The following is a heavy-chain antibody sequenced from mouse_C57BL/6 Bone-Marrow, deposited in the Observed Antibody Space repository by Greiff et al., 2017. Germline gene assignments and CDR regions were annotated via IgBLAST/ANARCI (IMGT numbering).Heavy chain of an antibody. D-gene: IGHD2-4*01. CDR3: ARLEITTGFDY. V-gene: IGHV5-6*01. J-gene: IGHJ2*01. CDR1: GFTFSSYG. CDR2: ISSGGSYT. Sequence: EVQGVESGGDLVKPGGSLKLSCAASGFTFSSYGMSWVRQTPDKRLEWVATISSGGSYTYYPDSVKGRFTISRDNAKNTLYLQMSSLKAEDTAMCYCARLEITTGFDYWGQGTTLTVSS.